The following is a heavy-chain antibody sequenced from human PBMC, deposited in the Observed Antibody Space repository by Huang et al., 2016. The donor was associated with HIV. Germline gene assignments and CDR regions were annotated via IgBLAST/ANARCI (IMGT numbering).Heavy chain of an antibody. D-gene: IGHD6-13*01. J-gene: IGHJ4*02. CDR3: ARGLYSSSWAPFDY. Sequence: QVQLVQSGSELKKPGASVKVSCKASGYTFTSYAMNWVRQAPGQGLEWIVGIDSDTVNPKYAQGFSGRFVFSLDTSVSTAYLEISSLKAEDTAVYYCARGLYSSSWAPFDYWGQGTLVTVSS. V-gene: IGHV7-4-1*02. CDR2: IDSDTVNP. CDR1: GYTFTSYA.